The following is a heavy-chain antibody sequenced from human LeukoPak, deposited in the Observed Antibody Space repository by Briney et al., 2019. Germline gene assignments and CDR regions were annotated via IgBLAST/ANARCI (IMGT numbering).Heavy chain of an antibody. CDR2: ISGSGGNT. Sequence: GGSLRLSCAASGFTFSSYAMSWVRQAPGKGLERVSAISGSGGNTYYVDSVKGRFSISRDNSQNTLYLQMNSLRVEDTAVYYCARRFGQTGPFDYWGQGTLVTVSS. CDR1: GFTFSSYA. V-gene: IGHV3-23*01. D-gene: IGHD3-16*01. CDR3: ARRFGQTGPFDY. J-gene: IGHJ4*02.